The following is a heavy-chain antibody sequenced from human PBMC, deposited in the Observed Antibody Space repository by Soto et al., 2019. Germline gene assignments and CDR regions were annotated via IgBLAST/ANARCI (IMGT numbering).Heavy chain of an antibody. J-gene: IGHJ5*02. D-gene: IGHD3-3*01. CDR2: ISGSGGST. CDR1: GFTFSSYA. CDR3: AKEEYYDFWSGNNWFDP. Sequence: GGSLRLSCAASGFTFSSYAMSWVRQAPGKGLEWVSAISGSGGSTYYADSVKGRFTISRDNSKNTLYLQMNSLRAEDTAVYYCAKEEYYDFWSGNNWFDPWGQGTLVTVSS. V-gene: IGHV3-23*01.